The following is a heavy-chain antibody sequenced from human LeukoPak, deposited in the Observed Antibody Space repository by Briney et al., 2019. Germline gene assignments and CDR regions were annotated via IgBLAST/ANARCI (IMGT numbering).Heavy chain of an antibody. CDR2: INQDGSEK. Sequence: PGGSLRLSCAASGFTFSDYWMSWVRQAPGKGLEWVANINQDGSEKYYVDSVKGRFTISRDNAKNTLYLQMNSLRAEDTAVYYCARDTVVVVAATNPGYWGQGTLVTVSS. CDR1: GFTFSDYW. V-gene: IGHV3-7*01. CDR3: ARDTVVVVAATNPGY. D-gene: IGHD2-15*01. J-gene: IGHJ4*02.